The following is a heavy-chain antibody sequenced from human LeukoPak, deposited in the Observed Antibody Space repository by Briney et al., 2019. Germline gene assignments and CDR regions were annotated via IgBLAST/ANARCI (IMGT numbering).Heavy chain of an antibody. V-gene: IGHV3-7*05. J-gene: IGHJ4*02. D-gene: IGHD4-17*01. Sequence: PGGSLRLSCAASGFTFSSYWMSWVRQAPGKGLEWVATIKEDGSEKYYVDSVEGRFTISRDNAKNSLYLQMNSLRAEDTAVYNCARGSYADLFYFDYWGQGTLVTVSS. CDR1: GFTFSSYW. CDR2: IKEDGSEK. CDR3: ARGSYADLFYFDY.